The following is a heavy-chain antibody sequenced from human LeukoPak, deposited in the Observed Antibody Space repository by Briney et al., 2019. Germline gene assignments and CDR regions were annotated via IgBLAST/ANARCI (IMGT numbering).Heavy chain of an antibody. V-gene: IGHV4-30-2*01. D-gene: IGHD5-18*01. Sequence: RPSETLSLTCAVSGGSISSGGYSWSWIRQPPGKGLEWIGYIYHSGSTYYNPSLKSRVTISVDRSKNQFSLKLSSVTAADTAVYYCARGGYGYGYPRNFDYWGQGTLVTVSS. CDR1: GGSISSGGYS. J-gene: IGHJ4*02. CDR3: ARGGYGYGYPRNFDY. CDR2: IYHSGST.